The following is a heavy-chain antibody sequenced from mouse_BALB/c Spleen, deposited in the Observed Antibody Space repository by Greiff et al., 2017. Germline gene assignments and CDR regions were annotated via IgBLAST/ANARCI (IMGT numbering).Heavy chain of an antibody. J-gene: IGHJ4*01. CDR3: ATTARASTLYYYAMDY. Sequence: QVQLQQPGAELVMPGASVKMSCKASGYTFTGYWMHWVKQRPGQGLEWIGAIDTSDSYTSYNQKFKGKATLTVDESSSTAYMQLSSLTSEDSAVYYCATTARASTLYYYAMDYWGQGTSVTVSS. CDR1: GYTFTGYW. CDR2: IDTSDSYT. D-gene: IGHD3-2*01. V-gene: IGHV1-69*01.